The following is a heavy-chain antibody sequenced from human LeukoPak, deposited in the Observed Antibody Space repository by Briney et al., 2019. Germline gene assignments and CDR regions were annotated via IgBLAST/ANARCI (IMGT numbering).Heavy chain of an antibody. CDR1: GFSFNNYA. Sequence: GGSLRLSCVASGFSFNNYAMNWVRQAPGKGLEWVSLIIGSSGTTFYADSVKGRFTIPRDKSKSTLYLQMNSLRAEDTAVYYCAKGAYDYIEIAYFDYWGQGSLVTVSS. CDR2: IIGSSGTT. CDR3: AKGAYDYIEIAYFDY. J-gene: IGHJ4*02. D-gene: IGHD5-12*01. V-gene: IGHV3-23*01.